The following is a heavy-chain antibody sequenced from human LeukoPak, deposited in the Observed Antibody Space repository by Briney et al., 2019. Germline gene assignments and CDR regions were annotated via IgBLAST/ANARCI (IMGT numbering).Heavy chain of an antibody. V-gene: IGHV4-59*08. J-gene: IGHJ4*02. D-gene: IGHD3-3*01. CDR1: GGSISSYY. Sequence: PSETLSLTCTVSGGSISSYYWGWIRQPPGKGLEWIGYIYYSGSTNYNPSLKSRVTISVDTSKNQFSLKLSSVTAADTAVYYCARHLDYDFWSGYFPGPFDYWGQGTLVTVSS. CDR3: ARHLDYDFWSGYFPGPFDY. CDR2: IYYSGST.